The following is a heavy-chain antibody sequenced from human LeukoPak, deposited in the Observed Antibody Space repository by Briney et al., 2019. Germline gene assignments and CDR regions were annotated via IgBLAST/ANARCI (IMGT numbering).Heavy chain of an antibody. Sequence: ASVKVSCTASGGTFSSYAISWVRQAPGQGLEWMGGIIPIFGTANYAQKFQGRVTITTDESTSTAYMELSSLRSEDTAVYYCARTPDGGNSEYYFDYWGQGTLVTVSS. CDR2: IIPIFGTA. CDR1: GGTFSSYA. CDR3: ARTPDGGNSEYYFDY. D-gene: IGHD4-23*01. V-gene: IGHV1-69*05. J-gene: IGHJ4*02.